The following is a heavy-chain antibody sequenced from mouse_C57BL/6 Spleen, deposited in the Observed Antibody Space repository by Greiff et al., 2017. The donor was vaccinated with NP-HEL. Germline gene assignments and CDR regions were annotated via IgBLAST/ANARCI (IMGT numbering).Heavy chain of an antibody. CDR2: IYWDDDK. CDR3: ARSGGILLRSYYAMDY. CDR1: GFSLSTSGMG. J-gene: IGHJ4*01. D-gene: IGHD1-1*01. Sequence: QVTLKVSGPGILQSSQTLSLTCSFSGFSLSTSGMGVSWIRQPSGKGLEWLAHIYWDDDKRYNPSLKSRLTISKDTSRNQVFLKITSVDTADTATYYCARSGGILLRSYYAMDYWGQGTSVTVSS. V-gene: IGHV8-12*01.